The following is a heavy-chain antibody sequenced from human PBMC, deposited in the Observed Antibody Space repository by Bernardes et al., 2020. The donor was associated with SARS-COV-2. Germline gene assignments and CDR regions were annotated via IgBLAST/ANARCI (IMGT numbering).Heavy chain of an antibody. J-gene: IGHJ2*01. CDR3: ARPGPYWYFDL. V-gene: IGHV3-11*01. CDR1: GFSFSDYY. Sequence: GSLRLSCAASGFSFSDYYMSWVRQTPGKGLEWVSYISGSGSTIHYADSVKGRFTISRDNAKNSLYLQMNSLRAEDTAVYYCARPGPYWYFDLWGRGTLVTGSS. CDR2: ISGSGSTI.